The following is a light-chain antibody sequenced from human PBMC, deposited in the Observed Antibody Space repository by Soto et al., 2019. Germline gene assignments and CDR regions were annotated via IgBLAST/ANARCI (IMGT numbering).Light chain of an antibody. Sequence: QPVLPQSPSASASLGASVKLTCTLSSGHSSYAIAWHQQRPEKAPRYLMKLNSDGSHNKGDGIPDRFSGSSSGAERYLTISSLQSEDEAAYYCQTGVTGILLFGGGTKLTVL. CDR1: SGHSSYA. CDR3: QTGVTGILL. J-gene: IGLJ2*01. CDR2: LNSDGSH. V-gene: IGLV4-69*01.